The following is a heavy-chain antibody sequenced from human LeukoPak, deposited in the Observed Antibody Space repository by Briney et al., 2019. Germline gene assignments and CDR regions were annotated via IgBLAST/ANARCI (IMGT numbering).Heavy chain of an antibody. D-gene: IGHD6-19*01. J-gene: IGHJ4*02. Sequence: SDTLSLTCTVSGGSITSYYWSWIRQPPGKGLEWIGYIYYSGSTNYNPSLQGRVTMSLDTSKNQFSLKLRSVAAADTAVYYCARAYSPGWVGYYFDYWGQGTLVTVSS. CDR1: GGSITSYY. CDR2: IYYSGST. V-gene: IGHV4-59*12. CDR3: ARAYSPGWVGYYFDY.